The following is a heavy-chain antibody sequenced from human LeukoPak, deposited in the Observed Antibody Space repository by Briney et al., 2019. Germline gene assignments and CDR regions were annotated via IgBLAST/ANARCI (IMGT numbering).Heavy chain of an antibody. Sequence: SETLSLTCTVSGGSISSYYWSWIRQPPGKGLEWIGYIYYSGSTNYNPSLKSRVTISVDTSKNQFSLKLSSVTAADTAVYYCARDGYRYAFDIWGQGTMVTVSS. J-gene: IGHJ3*02. CDR3: ARDGYRYAFDI. CDR1: GGSISSYY. D-gene: IGHD3-16*02. V-gene: IGHV4-59*01. CDR2: IYYSGST.